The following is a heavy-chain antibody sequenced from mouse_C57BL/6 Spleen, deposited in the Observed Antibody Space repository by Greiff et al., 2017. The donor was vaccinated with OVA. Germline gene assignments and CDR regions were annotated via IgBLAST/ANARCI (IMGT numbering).Heavy chain of an antibody. J-gene: IGHJ2*01. V-gene: IGHV5-17*01. D-gene: IGHD1-1*01. CDR3: ARNHYGSSPYYFDD. CDR1: GFTFSDYG. CDR2: ISSGSSTI. Sequence: EVHLVESGGGLVKPGGSLKLSCAASGFTFSDYGMHWVRQAPEKGLEWVAYISSGSSTIYYADTVKGRFTISRDNAKNTLFLQMTSLRSEDTAMYYCARNHYGSSPYYFDDWGQGTTLTVSS.